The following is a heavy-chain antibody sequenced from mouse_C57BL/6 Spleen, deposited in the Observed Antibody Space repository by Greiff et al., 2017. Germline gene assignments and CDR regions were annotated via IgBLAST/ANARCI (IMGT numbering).Heavy chain of an antibody. J-gene: IGHJ2*01. D-gene: IGHD1-1*01. Sequence: DVMLVVSGGGLVKPGGSLKLSCAASGFTFSDYGMHWVRQAPEKGLEWVAYISSGSSTIYYADTVKGRFTISRANAKNTLFLQMTSLRSEDTAMYYCARATTVVAHFDYWGQGTTLTVSS. CDR2: ISSGSSTI. V-gene: IGHV5-17*01. CDR3: ARATTVVAHFDY. CDR1: GFTFSDYG.